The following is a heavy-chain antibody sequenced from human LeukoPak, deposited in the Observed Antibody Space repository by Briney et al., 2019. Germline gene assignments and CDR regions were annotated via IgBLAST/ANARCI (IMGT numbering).Heavy chain of an antibody. Sequence: GGSLRLSCAASGFTFSSYWMSWVRQAPGKGLEWVANIKEAGSEKYYVDSVKGRFTISRENAKNSLYLQMNSLRVEDTALYFCARGADAAYDYWGQGTLVTVSS. CDR2: IKEAGSEK. D-gene: IGHD1-26*01. J-gene: IGHJ4*02. CDR1: GFTFSSYW. CDR3: ARGADAAYDY. V-gene: IGHV3-7*02.